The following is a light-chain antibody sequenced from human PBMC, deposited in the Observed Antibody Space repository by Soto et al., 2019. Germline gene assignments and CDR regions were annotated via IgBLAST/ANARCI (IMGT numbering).Light chain of an antibody. CDR3: QQLNSYPRT. CDR1: QGISSY. J-gene: IGKJ2*01. Sequence: DIQLTQSPSFLSASVGDRVTITCQASQGISSYLAWYRQRPGKAPELLIYAASTLQSGVPSRFSGSGSGTEFTLTISSLQPEDFATFYCQQLNSYPRTFGQGTKLEIK. CDR2: AAS. V-gene: IGKV1-9*01.